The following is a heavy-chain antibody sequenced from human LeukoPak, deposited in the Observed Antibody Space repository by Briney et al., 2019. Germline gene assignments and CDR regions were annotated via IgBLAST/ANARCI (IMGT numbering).Heavy chain of an antibody. CDR1: GYTFTGYY. Sequence: ASVKVSCKASGYTFTGYYMHWVRQAPGQGLEWMGWINPNSGGTNYAQKFQGRVTMTRDTSISTAYMELSRLRSDDTAVYYCARSYYDILTGYYSGELVFDYWGQGTLVTVSS. CDR2: INPNSGGT. V-gene: IGHV1-2*02. J-gene: IGHJ4*02. CDR3: ARSYYDILTGYYSGELVFDY. D-gene: IGHD3-9*01.